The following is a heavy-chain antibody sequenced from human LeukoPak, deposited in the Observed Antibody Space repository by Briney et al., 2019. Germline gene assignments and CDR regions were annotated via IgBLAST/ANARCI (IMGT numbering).Heavy chain of an antibody. J-gene: IGHJ4*02. CDR1: GFTFSSYW. Sequence: GGSLRLSCAASGFTFSSYWMSWVRQAPGKGLEWVANINQDGSEKYYVDSVKGRFTISRDNAKNSLYLQMNSLRAEDTAVYYCARDHMATTNPLFDYWGQGTLVTVSS. D-gene: IGHD5-24*01. CDR2: INQDGSEK. V-gene: IGHV3-7*01. CDR3: ARDHMATTNPLFDY.